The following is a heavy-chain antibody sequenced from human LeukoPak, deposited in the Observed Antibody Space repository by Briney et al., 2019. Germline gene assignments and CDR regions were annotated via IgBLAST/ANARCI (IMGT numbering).Heavy chain of an antibody. CDR2: ISGGGST. J-gene: IGHJ3*02. CDR3: ARRGPSHAFDI. V-gene: IGHV3-66*01. Sequence: GGSMRLSCAASGFTVSNNYMSWVRQAPGKGLEWVSVISGGGSTYYADFVKGRFTISRDNSKNTLYLQMNSLRAEDTAVYYCARRGPSHAFDIWGQGTLVTVSS. CDR1: GFTVSNNY.